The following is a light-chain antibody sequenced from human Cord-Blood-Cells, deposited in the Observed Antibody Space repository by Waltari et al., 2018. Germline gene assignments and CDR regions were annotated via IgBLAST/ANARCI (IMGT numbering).Light chain of an antibody. CDR2: EGS. CDR3: CSYAGSSTLV. CDR1: SSDVGSYNL. Sequence: QSALTQPASVSGSPGQSIHISCTGTSSDVGSYNLFSWYHQHPGKAPKLMIYEGSKRPSGVSNRFSGSKSGNTASLTISGLQAEDEADYYCCSYAGSSTLVFGGGTKLTVL. V-gene: IGLV2-23*01. J-gene: IGLJ3*02.